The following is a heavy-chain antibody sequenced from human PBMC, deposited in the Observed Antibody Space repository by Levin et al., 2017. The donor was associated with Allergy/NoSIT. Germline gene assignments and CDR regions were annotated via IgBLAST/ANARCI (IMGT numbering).Heavy chain of an antibody. CDR2: IIPILGIA. V-gene: IGHV1-69*04. J-gene: IGHJ4*02. D-gene: IGHD3-22*01. Sequence: SVKVSCKASGGTFSSYTISWVRQAPGQGLEWMGRIIPILGIANYAQKFQGRVTITADKSTSTAYMELSSLRSEDTAVYYCAREDYYDSSGPLEYYFDYWGQGTLVTVSS. CDR3: AREDYYDSSGPLEYYFDY. CDR1: GGTFSSYT.